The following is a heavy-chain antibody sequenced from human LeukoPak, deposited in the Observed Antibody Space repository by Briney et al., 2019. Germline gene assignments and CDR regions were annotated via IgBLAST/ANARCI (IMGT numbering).Heavy chain of an antibody. CDR1: GGPIRRYY. J-gene: IGHJ4*02. CDR3: ARVNYDSSGYYSDY. V-gene: IGHV4-59*01. Sequence: SETLSLTCTVSGGPIRRYYWSWIRQPPGKGLEWIGYIYYSGSTNYNPPLKSRVTISVDTSKNQFSLKLSSVTAADTAVYYCARVNYDSSGYYSDYWGQGTLVTVSS. D-gene: IGHD3-22*01. CDR2: IYYSGST.